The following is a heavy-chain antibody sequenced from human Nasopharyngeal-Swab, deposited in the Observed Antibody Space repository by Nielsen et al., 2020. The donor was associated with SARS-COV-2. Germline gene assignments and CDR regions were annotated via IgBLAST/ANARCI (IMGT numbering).Heavy chain of an antibody. CDR3: ARVGICNDDWCGSYDS. V-gene: IGHV3-72*01. CDR1: GVIFSKYW. CDR2: SRVKANSYTA. J-gene: IGHJ4*02. D-gene: IGHD3-9*01. Sequence: GGSLRLSCVASGVIFSKYWMHWVRQAPGKGLEWLGHSRVKANSYTAEYAASVTGRFTFSREESKNLLYLQMNSLQTEDTAVYYCARVGICNDDWCGSYDSWGQGTLVTVSS.